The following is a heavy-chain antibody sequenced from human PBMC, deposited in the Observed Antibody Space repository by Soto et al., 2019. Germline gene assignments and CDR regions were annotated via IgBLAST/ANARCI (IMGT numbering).Heavy chain of an antibody. J-gene: IGHJ6*03. V-gene: IGHV3-66*01. CDR3: ARDRSGYDSTNYYYYYYMDV. CDR2: IYSGGST. Sequence: GGSLRLSCAASGFTVSSNYMSWVRQAPGKGLEWVSVIYSGGSTYYADSVKGRLTISRDNSKNTLYLQMNSLRAEDTAVYYCARDRSGYDSTNYYYYYYMDVWGKGTTVTVSS. D-gene: IGHD5-12*01. CDR1: GFTVSSNY.